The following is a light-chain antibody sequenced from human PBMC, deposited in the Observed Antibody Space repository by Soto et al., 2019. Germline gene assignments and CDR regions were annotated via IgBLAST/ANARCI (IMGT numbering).Light chain of an antibody. V-gene: IGKV3-20*01. CDR1: QYVTSNY. CDR2: TTS. Sequence: EIVLTQSPGTLSLSPGERATLSCRASQYVTSNYLAWHQQKPGQAPRLLIYTTSSRATGVPERFSGSGSGTDFTLTISRLEPDDFAVYYCQQYGGSPWTFGQGTKVEIK. J-gene: IGKJ1*01. CDR3: QQYGGSPWT.